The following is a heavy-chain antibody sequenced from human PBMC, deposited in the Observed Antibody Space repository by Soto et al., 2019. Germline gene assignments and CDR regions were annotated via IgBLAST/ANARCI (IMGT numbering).Heavy chain of an antibody. Sequence: EVKLLDSGGGLVQTGGSLRLSCAASGFTFSSYAMGWVRQAPGKGLDWVSVISGSGGITYSADSVKGRFTISRDNSKNVLYLQMNGLRAEDTAVYYCAKGITDTGGYYYYSMDVWAQGAAVTVSS. D-gene: IGHD3-16*01. CDR1: GFTFSSYA. J-gene: IGHJ6*02. CDR3: AKGITDTGGYYYYSMDV. CDR2: ISGSGGIT. V-gene: IGHV3-23*01.